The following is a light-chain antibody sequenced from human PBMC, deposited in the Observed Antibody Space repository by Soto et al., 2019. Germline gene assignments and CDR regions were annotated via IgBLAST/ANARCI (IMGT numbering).Light chain of an antibody. V-gene: IGKV2D-29*02. CDR1: QSLLHSDGKTY. Sequence: EIVMTQTPLSLSVTPGQPASISCKSSQSLLHSDGKTYLYWYLQKPGQSPQLLMYEVSNRFSGVPDRFSGSGSGTDFTLKISRVEAEDVGVYYCMQTTQVPLTFGGGTKVGIK. CDR2: EVS. J-gene: IGKJ4*01. CDR3: MQTTQVPLT.